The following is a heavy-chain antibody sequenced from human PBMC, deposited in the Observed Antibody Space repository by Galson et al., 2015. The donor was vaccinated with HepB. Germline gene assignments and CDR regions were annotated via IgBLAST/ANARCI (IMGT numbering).Heavy chain of an antibody. CDR3: ARLLDGQKWLYGY. J-gene: IGHJ4*02. D-gene: IGHD6-19*01. Sequence: QSGAEVKKPGESLKISCKGSGYIFTRDWIVWVRQMPGKGLEWMGLIYPGDSDTRYSPSFQGQVTISVDKSVSTAYLQWNSLKTSDTAMYYCARLLDGQKWLYGYWGQGTLVTVSS. CDR2: IYPGDSDT. CDR1: GYIFTRDW. V-gene: IGHV5-51*01.